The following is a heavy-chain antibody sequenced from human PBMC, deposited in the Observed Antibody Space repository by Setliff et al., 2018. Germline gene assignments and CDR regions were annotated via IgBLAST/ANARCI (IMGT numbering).Heavy chain of an antibody. D-gene: IGHD5-18*01. V-gene: IGHV1-18*01. CDR1: GYTFRNYA. Sequence: ASVKVSCKASGYTFRNYAFAWVRQAPGQGLEWVGWISVYNGDTNYAQKFQGRVTLTTDTSTSTAYMELRSLTSDDSAFYYCARAPSVELVTIRTNSWFTYWGQGTMVRVSS. J-gene: IGHJ4*02. CDR2: ISVYNGDT. CDR3: ARAPSVELVTIRTNSWFTY.